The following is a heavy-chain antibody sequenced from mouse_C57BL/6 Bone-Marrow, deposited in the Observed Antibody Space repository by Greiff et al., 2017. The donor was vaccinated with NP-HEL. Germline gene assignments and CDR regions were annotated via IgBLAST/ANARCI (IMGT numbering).Heavy chain of an antibody. J-gene: IGHJ3*01. CDR3: ARSPYYYGSSYLFAY. D-gene: IGHD1-1*01. Sequence: EVMLVESVAELVRPGASVKLSCTASGFNIKNTYMHWVKQRPEQGLEWIGRIDPANGNTKYAPKFQGKATITADTSSNTAYLQLSSLTSEDTAIYYCARSPYYYGSSYLFAYWGQGTLVTVSA. V-gene: IGHV14-3*01. CDR1: GFNIKNTY. CDR2: IDPANGNT.